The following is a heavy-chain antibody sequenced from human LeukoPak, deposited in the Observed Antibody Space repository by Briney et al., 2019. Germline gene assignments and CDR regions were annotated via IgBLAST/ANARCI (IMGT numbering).Heavy chain of an antibody. CDR1: GGTFSSYA. J-gene: IGHJ6*03. CDR3: ARVVPYYYYMDV. V-gene: IGHV1-69*05. CDR2: IIPIFGTA. D-gene: IGHD2-21*01. Sequence: ASVKVSCKASGGTFSSYAISWVRQAPGQGLEWMGGIIPIFGTANYAQKFQGRVTITRNTSISTAYMELSSLRSEDTAVYYCARVVPYYYYMDVWGKGTTVTVSS.